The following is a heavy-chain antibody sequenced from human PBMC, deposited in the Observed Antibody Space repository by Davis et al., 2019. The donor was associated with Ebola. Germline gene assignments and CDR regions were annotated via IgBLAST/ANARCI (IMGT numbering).Heavy chain of an antibody. CDR2: INTNTGNP. Sequence: ASVQVSCKASGYTFTTYAINWVRQAPGQGLEWMGWINTNTGNPTYAQGFTGRLVFSLDTSVSTTYLQISSLKAEDTAVYYCVRNFRGYKYDSRFYGSGLGGYWGQGTRVTVSS. V-gene: IGHV7-4-1*02. CDR3: VRNFRGYKYDSRFYGSGLGGY. CDR1: GYTFTTYA. J-gene: IGHJ4*02. D-gene: IGHD3-10*01.